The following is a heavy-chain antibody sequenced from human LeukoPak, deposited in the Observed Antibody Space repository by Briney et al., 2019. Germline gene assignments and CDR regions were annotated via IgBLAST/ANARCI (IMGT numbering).Heavy chain of an antibody. J-gene: IGHJ4*02. CDR2: IYYSGST. CDR1: GVSISSYS. CDR3: AREGHGSGTRFFYY. V-gene: IGHV4-59*01. Sequence: KPSETLSLTCIVSGVSISSYSWNWIRQPPGKGLEWIGYIYYSGSTNYNPSLKSRVTISVDTSKNQFSLKLSSVTAADTAVYYCAREGHGSGTRFFYYWGQGTLITVSS. D-gene: IGHD3-10*01.